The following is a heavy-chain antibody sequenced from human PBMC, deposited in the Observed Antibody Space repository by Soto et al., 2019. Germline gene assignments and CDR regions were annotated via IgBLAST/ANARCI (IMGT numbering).Heavy chain of an antibody. J-gene: IGHJ4*02. CDR3: ARHFSVDYFDY. V-gene: IGHV4-59*08. Sequence: PSETLSLTCTVSGASVTSYYWSWIRQPPGKGLEWIGYVFYSGITNYNPSLKSRVTISVDTSKNQFSLKLSSVTAADTAVYYCARHFSVDYFDYWGQGALVTVSS. CDR2: VFYSGIT. CDR1: GASVTSYY.